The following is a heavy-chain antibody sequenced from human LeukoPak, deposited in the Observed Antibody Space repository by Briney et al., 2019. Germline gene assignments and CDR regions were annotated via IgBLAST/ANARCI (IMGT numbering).Heavy chain of an antibody. CDR1: GYTFTSYG. CDR2: ISAYNGNT. CDR3: ARELRTYYDFWSGHNTPGY. V-gene: IGHV1-18*01. D-gene: IGHD3-3*01. J-gene: IGHJ4*02. Sequence: ASVKVSCKASGYTFTSYGISWMRQAPGQGLEWMGWISAYNGNTNYAQKLQGRVTMTTDTSTSTAYMELRSLRSDDTAVYYCARELRTYYDFWSGHNTPGYWGQGTLVTVSS.